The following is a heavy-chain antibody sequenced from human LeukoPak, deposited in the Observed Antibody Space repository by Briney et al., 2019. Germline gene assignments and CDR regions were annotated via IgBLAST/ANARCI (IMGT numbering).Heavy chain of an antibody. J-gene: IGHJ6*03. CDR3: ARRYSRYYYMDV. V-gene: IGHV1-69*04. CDR2: IIPILGIA. Sequence: SVKVSCKASGGTFSSYAISWVRQAPGQGLEWMGRIIPILGIANYAQKFQGRVTITADKSTSTAYMELSSLRSEDTAVYYCARRYSRYYYMDVWGKGTTVTVSS. D-gene: IGHD6-13*01. CDR1: GGTFSSYA.